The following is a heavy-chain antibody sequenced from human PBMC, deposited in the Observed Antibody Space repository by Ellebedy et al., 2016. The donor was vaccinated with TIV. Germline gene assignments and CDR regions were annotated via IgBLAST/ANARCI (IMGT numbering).Heavy chain of an antibody. Sequence: ASVKVSCKASGYTFTSYGISWVRQAPGQGLEWMGWISAYNGNTNYAQKLQGRVTMTTDTSTSTAYMELRSLRYDDTAVYYCAREGLYDILTGYYPGGVDYWGQGTLVTVSS. J-gene: IGHJ4*02. V-gene: IGHV1-18*01. CDR1: GYTFTSYG. D-gene: IGHD3-9*01. CDR2: ISAYNGNT. CDR3: AREGLYDILTGYYPGGVDY.